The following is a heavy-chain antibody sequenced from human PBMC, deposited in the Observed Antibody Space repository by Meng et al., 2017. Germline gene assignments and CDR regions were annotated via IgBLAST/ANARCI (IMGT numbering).Heavy chain of an antibody. Sequence: SETLSLTCAVYGGSFSGYYWSWIRQPPGKGLEWIGSIYYSGSTYYNPSLKSRVTISVDTSKNQFSLKLSSVTAADTAVYYCARGDYYGSGSYFPYYGMDVWGQGTTVTVSS. V-gene: IGHV4-34*01. CDR2: IYYSGST. CDR1: GGSFSGYY. D-gene: IGHD3-10*01. CDR3: ARGDYYGSGSYFPYYGMDV. J-gene: IGHJ6*02.